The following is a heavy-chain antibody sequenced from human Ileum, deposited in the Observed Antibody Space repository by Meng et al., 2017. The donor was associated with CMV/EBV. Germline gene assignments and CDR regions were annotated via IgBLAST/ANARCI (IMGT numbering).Heavy chain of an antibody. D-gene: IGHD4-11*01. Sequence: GGSLRLSCAASGFNFSDYYMSWIRQAPGKGLEWISYISISATTMRCADSVEGRFTVSRDNAKNSLYLQMNSLRADDTAVYYCVRGTRTVRYWGQGVLVTVSS. V-gene: IGHV3-11*04. J-gene: IGHJ4*02. CDR3: VRGTRTVRY. CDR2: ISISATTM. CDR1: GFNFSDYY.